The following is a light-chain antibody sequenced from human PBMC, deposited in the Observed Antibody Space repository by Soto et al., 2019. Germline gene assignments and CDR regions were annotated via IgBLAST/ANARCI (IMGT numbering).Light chain of an antibody. CDR1: QSVSSN. Sequence: EILMTQSQAPQSRPLGEIATLSCRASQSVSSNLAWHQQKPGQAPRLLIYGASTRATGIPARLSGSGSGTEFTLAIGRLKSEECAVDDCQLWNNWEWTFGQGTKVDIK. CDR2: GAS. CDR3: QLWNNWEWT. J-gene: IGKJ1*01. V-gene: IGKV3-15*01.